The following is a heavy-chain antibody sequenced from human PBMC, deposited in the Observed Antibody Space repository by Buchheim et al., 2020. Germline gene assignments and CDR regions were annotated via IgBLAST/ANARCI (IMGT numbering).Heavy chain of an antibody. Sequence: EIQLVESGGGLVQPGGSLRLSCAASGFSFGGHWMSWVRQAPGKGLEWVANIKPDGNEKHYVDSVKGRFTISRDNAKDSLYLQMNSLRVEDTAVYYCARDYITYGSIDFGHWGQGTL. CDR3: ARDYITYGSIDFGH. CDR2: IKPDGNEK. J-gene: IGHJ5*02. V-gene: IGHV3-7*01. CDR1: GFSFGGHW. D-gene: IGHD3-10*01.